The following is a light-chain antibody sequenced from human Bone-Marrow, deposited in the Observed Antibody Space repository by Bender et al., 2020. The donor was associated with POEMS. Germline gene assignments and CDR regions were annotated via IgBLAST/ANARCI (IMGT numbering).Light chain of an antibody. V-gene: IGLV3-21*02. J-gene: IGLJ2*01. CDR1: NIGGKN. Sequence: SYVLTQPPSVSVAPGQTATITCGGNNIGGKNVHWHRQQPGQAPTLLVYDDKDRPSGVPERFSGSNSGNTATLTISRVEVGDEADYFCQVWDGASDHAVFGGGTRLTVL. CDR3: QVWDGASDHAV. CDR2: DDK.